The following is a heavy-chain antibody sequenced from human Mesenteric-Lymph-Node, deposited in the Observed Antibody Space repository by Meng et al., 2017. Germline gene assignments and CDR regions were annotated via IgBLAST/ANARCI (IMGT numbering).Heavy chain of an antibody. CDR3: ARDFDYVSAY. CDR1: GFTFSTYW. J-gene: IGHJ4*02. Sequence: GESLKISCAASGFTFSTYWMHWVRQAPGKGLEWVSRINGDGSMAFYADSVKGRFAISRDNAKNTLYLQMNSLRAEDTAVYYCARDFDYVSAYWGQGTLVTVSS. V-gene: IGHV3-74*01. CDR2: INGDGSMA. D-gene: IGHD3-16*01.